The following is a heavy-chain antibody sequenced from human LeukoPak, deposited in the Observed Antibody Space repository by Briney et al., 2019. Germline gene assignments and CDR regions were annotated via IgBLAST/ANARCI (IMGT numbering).Heavy chain of an antibody. CDR2: INPSGGST. V-gene: IGHV1-46*01. D-gene: IGHD6-19*01. J-gene: IGHJ4*02. CDR1: GYTFTSYY. CDR3: ARAQWLVSYFDY. Sequence: ASVKVSCKASGYTFTSYYMHWVRQAPGQGLEWMGIINPSGGSTSYAQKFQGRVTMTRDTSISTAYMELSRLRSDDTAVYYCARAQWLVSYFDYWGQGTLVTVSS.